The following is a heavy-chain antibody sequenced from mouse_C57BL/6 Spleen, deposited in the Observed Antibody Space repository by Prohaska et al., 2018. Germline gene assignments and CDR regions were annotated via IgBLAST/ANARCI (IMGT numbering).Heavy chain of an antibody. V-gene: IGHV1-55*01. J-gene: IGHJ2*01. CDR3: AIPRSY. Sequence: QVQLQQPGAELVKPGASVKMSCKASGYTFTSYWITWVKQRPGQCLEWIGDIYPGSGSTNYNEKFKSKATLTVDTASSTADMQLSSLTSEDSAVYYCAIPRSYWGQGTTLTVSS. CDR2: IYPGSGST. CDR1: GYTFTSYW.